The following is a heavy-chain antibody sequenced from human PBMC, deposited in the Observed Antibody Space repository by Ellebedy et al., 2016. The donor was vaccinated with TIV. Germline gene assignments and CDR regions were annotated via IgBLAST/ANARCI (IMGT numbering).Heavy chain of an antibody. CDR1: GYTFSTYG. CDR3: ARAWRDGYNFPLGDY. CDR2: ISTHNGNS. J-gene: IGHJ4*02. Sequence: AASVKVSCKASGYTFSTYGITWVRQAPGQGLEWMGWISTHNGNSNYAQKLQGRVTMTTDTSKSTAYMELRSLRSDDTAVYYCARAWRDGYNFPLGDYWGQGTLVTVSS. D-gene: IGHD5-24*01. V-gene: IGHV1-18*01.